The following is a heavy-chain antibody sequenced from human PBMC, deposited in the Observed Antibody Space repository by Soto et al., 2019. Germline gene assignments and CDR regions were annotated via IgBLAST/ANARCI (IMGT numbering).Heavy chain of an antibody. CDR1: GGSISSGDYY. CDR2: IYYSGST. D-gene: IGHD4-17*01. V-gene: IGHV4-30-4*01. CDR3: AREKTTVTTIGRYFDY. J-gene: IGHJ4*02. Sequence: LSLTCTVSGGSISSGDYYWSWIRQPPGKGLEWIGYIYYSGSTYYNPSLKSRVTISVDTSKNQFSLKLSSVTAADTAVYYCAREKTTVTTIGRYFDYWGQGTLVTV.